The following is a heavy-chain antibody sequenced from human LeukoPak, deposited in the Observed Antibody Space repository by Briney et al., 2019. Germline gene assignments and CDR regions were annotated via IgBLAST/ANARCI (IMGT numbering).Heavy chain of an antibody. CDR1: GYTFTSYD. CDR2: MNPNSGTT. D-gene: IGHD4-23*01. V-gene: IGHV1-8*03. CDR3: ARVDGVTNFDY. J-gene: IGHJ4*02. Sequence: ASVKVSCKXSGYTFTSYDINWVRQATGQGLERMGWMNPNSGTTGYAQKFQGRVTITRNTSISTAYMELSSLRSEDTAVYYCARVDGVTNFDYWGQGTLVTVSS.